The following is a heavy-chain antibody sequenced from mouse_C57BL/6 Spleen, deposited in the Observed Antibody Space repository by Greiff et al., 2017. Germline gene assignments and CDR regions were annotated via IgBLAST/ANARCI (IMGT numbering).Heavy chain of an antibody. CDR2: INPSSGYT. V-gene: IGHV1-7*01. D-gene: IGHD1-1*01. CDR1: GYTFTSYW. Sequence: VQLQQSGAELAKPGASVKLSCKASGYTFTSYWMHWVKQRPGQDLEWIGYINPSSGYTKSNQKFKDKATLTADKYSSTAYMQLSSLTYEDSAVYYCARNYGSRTGYYAMDYWGQITSVTVSA. CDR3: ARNYGSRTGYYAMDY. J-gene: IGHJ4*01.